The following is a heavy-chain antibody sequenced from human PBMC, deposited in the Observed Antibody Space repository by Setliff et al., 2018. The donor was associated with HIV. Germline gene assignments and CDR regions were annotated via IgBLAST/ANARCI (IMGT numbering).Heavy chain of an antibody. V-gene: IGHV2-26*01. J-gene: IGHJ4*02. Sequence: SGPTLVNPTETLTLTCTVSGFSLSNTRMGVSWIRQPPGKALEWLAHIFPNDEKSYSASLKSRVTISEDTSKSQVVLTMTNMDPLDTATYFCARYNFRRGYWDYFDYWCQGTQVTVSS. D-gene: IGHD3-3*01. CDR3: ARYNFRRGYWDYFDY. CDR1: GFSLSNTRMG. CDR2: IFPNDEK.